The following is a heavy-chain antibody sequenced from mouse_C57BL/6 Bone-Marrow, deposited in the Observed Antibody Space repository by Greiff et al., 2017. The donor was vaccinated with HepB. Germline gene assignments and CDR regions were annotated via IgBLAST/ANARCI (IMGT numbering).Heavy chain of an antibody. V-gene: IGHV1-5*01. D-gene: IGHD2-1*01. CDR1: GYTFTSYW. CDR3: TRSLYYGNLYAMDY. J-gene: IGHJ4*01. CDR2: IYPGNSDT. Sequence: EVQLQQSGTVLARPGASVKMSCKTSGYTFTSYWMHWVKQRPGQGLEWIGAIYPGNSDTSYNQKFKGKAKLTAVTSASTAYMELSSLTNEDSAVYYCTRSLYYGNLYAMDYWGQGTSVTVSS.